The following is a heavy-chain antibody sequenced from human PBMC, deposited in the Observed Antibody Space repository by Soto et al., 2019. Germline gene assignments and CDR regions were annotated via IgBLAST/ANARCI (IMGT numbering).Heavy chain of an antibody. CDR2: IIPILGIA. D-gene: IGHD5-12*01. CDR3: ARGTVATIIYYYYGMDV. CDR1: GGTFSSYT. J-gene: IGHJ6*02. Sequence: QVQLVQSGAEVKKPGSSVKVSCKASGGTFSSYTISWVRQAPGQGLEWMGRIIPILGIANYAHKLQGRVTITADKSTRTAYMELSSVRSEDTAVYYCARGTVATIIYYYYGMDVWGQGTTVTVSS. V-gene: IGHV1-69*02.